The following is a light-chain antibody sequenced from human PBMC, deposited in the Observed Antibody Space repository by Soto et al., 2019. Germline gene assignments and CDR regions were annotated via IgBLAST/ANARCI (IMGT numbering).Light chain of an antibody. CDR3: SSYTSSRGV. CDR2: EVS. Sequence: QSVLTQPASVSGSPGQSITISCTGTSSDVGGYNYVSWYQQHPGKAPKLMIYEVSNRPSGVSNRFSGSKSGNTASLTISGHQAEDEADYYCSSYTSSRGVFGGGTKVTVL. CDR1: SSDVGGYNY. V-gene: IGLV2-14*01. J-gene: IGLJ3*02.